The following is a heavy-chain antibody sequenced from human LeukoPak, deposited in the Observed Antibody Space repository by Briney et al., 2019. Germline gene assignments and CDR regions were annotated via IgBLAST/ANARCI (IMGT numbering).Heavy chain of an antibody. CDR1: GYSFTSYW. J-gene: IGHJ6*02. CDR3: AGRLSYGYGMDV. D-gene: IGHD3-10*01. V-gene: IGHV5-51*01. Sequence: GESLKISCKGSGYSFTSYWIGWVRQMPGKGLEWMGIIYPGDSDTRYSPSFQGQVTISEDQSISTAYLQENRLKGSDTAMYYCAGRLSYGYGMDVWGQGTTVTVSS. CDR2: IYPGDSDT.